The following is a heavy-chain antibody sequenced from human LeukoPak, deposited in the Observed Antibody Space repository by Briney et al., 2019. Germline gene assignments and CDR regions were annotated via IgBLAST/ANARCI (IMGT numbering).Heavy chain of an antibody. Sequence: AWVTVSRKGSGCSFTSYDIDLVRQATAQGREWVGWMNPNSGNTGYAQKFQGRVTMTRNNSMSTAYMELSSLRSEDTAVYYCARRRRNHGDSFHWCIAWGEGTPVTVAS. CDR3: ARRRRNHGDSFHWCIA. J-gene: IGHJ5*02. CDR1: GCSFTSYD. D-gene: IGHD2-8*02. V-gene: IGHV1-8*01. CDR2: MNPNSGNT.